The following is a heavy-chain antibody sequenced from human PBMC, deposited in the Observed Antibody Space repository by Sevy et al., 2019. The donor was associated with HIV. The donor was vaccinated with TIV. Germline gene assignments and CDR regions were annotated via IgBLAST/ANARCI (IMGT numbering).Heavy chain of an antibody. CDR1: EFTFISYA. J-gene: IGHJ4*02. Sequence: GGSLRLSCAASEFTFISYAMSWVRQAPGKGLEWVSAITGSGGTTYYADSVRGRFTISSDNSNNTLYLQMTSLGAEDTAVYYCAKGSLEWLSALDYWGQGTLVTVSS. CDR2: ITGSGGTT. D-gene: IGHD3-3*01. CDR3: AKGSLEWLSALDY. V-gene: IGHV3-23*01.